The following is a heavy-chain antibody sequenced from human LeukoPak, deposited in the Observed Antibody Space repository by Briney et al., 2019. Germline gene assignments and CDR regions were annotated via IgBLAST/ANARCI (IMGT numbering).Heavy chain of an antibody. J-gene: IGHJ4*02. CDR3: AREPPGNYDDSGHYYAYFDC. V-gene: IGHV3-48*02. CDR1: GFIFGDYD. Sequence: GGSLRLSCAASGFIFGDYDMNRVRQAPGKGLEWVSYISSGGSTIYYADTVKGRFTISRDNARNSLYLQMNGLTDEDTAVYYCAREPPGNYDDSGHYYAYFDCWGQGALVTVSS. D-gene: IGHD3-22*01. CDR2: ISSGGSTI.